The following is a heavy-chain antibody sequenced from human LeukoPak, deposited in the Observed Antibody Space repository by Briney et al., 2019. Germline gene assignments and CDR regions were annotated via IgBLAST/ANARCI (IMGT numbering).Heavy chain of an antibody. CDR2: INWNGGCT. CDR3: ARGGGYYDSSGYHDAFDI. D-gene: IGHD3-22*01. J-gene: IGHJ3*02. V-gene: IGHV3-20*04. Sequence: PGGSLRLSCAASGFTFDDYGMSWVRQAPGKGLEWVSGINWNGGCTGYADSVKGRFTISRDNAKNSLYLQMNSLRAEDTALYYCARGGGYYDSSGYHDAFDIWGQGTMVTVSS. CDR1: GFTFDDYG.